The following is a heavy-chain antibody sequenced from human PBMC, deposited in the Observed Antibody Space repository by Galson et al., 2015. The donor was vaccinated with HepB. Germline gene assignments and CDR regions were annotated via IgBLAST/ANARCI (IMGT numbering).Heavy chain of an antibody. V-gene: IGHV3-23*01. J-gene: IGHJ2*01. D-gene: IGHD2-21*02. CDR2: ISTNVGRT. CDR3: AKDRGDSDFFFDL. Sequence: SLRLSCVASGFTFPSYVISWVRQAPGKGLEWVSTISTNVGRTYYADSVKGRFTISRDNSRDTLYLQMNRLRAEDTAVYFCAKDRGDSDFFFDLWGRGTLVTVSP. CDR1: GFTFPSYV.